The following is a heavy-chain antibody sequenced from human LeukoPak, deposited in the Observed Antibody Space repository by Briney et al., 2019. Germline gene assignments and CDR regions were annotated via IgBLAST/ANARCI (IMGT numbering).Heavy chain of an antibody. CDR3: ARDTVSYIEESAFDI. J-gene: IGHJ3*02. Sequence: PGGSLRLSCAASGFTFSSYAMSWVRQAPGKGLEWVSSISSSSSYIYHADSVKGRFTISRDNAKNSLYLQMNSLRAEDTAVYYCARDTVSYIEESAFDIWGQGTMVTVSS. D-gene: IGHD1-26*01. V-gene: IGHV3-21*01. CDR1: GFTFSSYA. CDR2: ISSSSSYI.